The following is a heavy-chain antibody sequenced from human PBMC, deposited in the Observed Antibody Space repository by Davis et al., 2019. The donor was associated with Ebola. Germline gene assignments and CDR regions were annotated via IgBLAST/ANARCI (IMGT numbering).Heavy chain of an antibody. V-gene: IGHV1-24*01. CDR2: FDPEDNEI. D-gene: IGHD3-16*01. J-gene: IGHJ3*01. Sequence: ASVQVSCKVSGCILSELPIHWVGQAPGQGLAWMGNFDPEDNEIIYAHKFEGRVTMTEDTSTHTAYMELSSLRSEDAAVYYCAAGGSRGGFDVWGQGTMVTVSS. CDR1: GCILSELP. CDR3: AAGGSRGGFDV.